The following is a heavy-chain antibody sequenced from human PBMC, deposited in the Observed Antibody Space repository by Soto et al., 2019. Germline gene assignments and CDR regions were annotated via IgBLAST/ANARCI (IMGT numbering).Heavy chain of an antibody. V-gene: IGHV4-39*01. CDR1: GGSISSSSYY. Sequence: PSETLSLTCTVSGGSISSSSYYWGWIRQPPGKGLEWIGSIYYSGSTYYNPSLKSRVTISVDTSKNQFSLKLSSVTAADTAVYYCARHSFLITIFGVVITGWFDPWGQGTLVTVSS. CDR2: IYYSGST. CDR3: ARHSFLITIFGVVITGWFDP. D-gene: IGHD3-3*01. J-gene: IGHJ5*02.